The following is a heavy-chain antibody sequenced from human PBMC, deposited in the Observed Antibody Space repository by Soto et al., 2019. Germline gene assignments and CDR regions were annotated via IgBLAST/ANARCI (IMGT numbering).Heavy chain of an antibody. CDR2: MNHRVGT. D-gene: IGHD3-22*01. Sequence: SLTCAGYGGTFSAYYGSWIRQPPGKGREWVGEMNHRVGTSYNPSLKNRFTISVDTTTSPFSLKLSSVNDADRAVYYSARGSVDTVDSSGFYEYWAQGTPVTVS. CDR3: ARGSVDTVDSSGFYEY. CDR1: GGTFSAYY. J-gene: IGHJ4*02. V-gene: IGHV4-34*01.